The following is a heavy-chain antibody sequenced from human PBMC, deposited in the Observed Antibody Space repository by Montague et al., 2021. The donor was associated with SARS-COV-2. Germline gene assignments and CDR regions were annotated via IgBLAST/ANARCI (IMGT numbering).Heavy chain of an antibody. D-gene: IGHD1-1*01. CDR1: GGSISGSIDY. CDR2: VYESGRT. J-gene: IGHJ4*02. CDR3: GRFRGASWGADGTGPSDY. V-gene: IGHV4-39*01. Sequence: SETLSLTCTVSGGSISGSIDYWGWIRQPPGKGLEWIGSVYESGRTYYNPSLKSRVTISVDTSQNRFSLKLRSVTAADTAVYYCGRFRGASWGADGTGPSDYWGQGTLVTVSS.